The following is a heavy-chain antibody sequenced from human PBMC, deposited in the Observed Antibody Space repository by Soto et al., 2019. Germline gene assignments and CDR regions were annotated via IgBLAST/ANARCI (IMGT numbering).Heavy chain of an antibody. V-gene: IGHV2-5*02. Sequence: QITLKESGPTLLKPTQTLALTCTFSGFSLSTYGVGVGWIRQPPGKALEWVAVIYWDDDKRYSPSLKNRVSIYQDTSKNQVDITLTNMDPVDTATYHCAYRALYSGSYWDGGYFDYWGQGTLVTVSS. D-gene: IGHD1-26*01. J-gene: IGHJ4*02. CDR3: AYRALYSGSYWDGGYFDY. CDR1: GFSLSTYGVG. CDR2: IYWDDDK.